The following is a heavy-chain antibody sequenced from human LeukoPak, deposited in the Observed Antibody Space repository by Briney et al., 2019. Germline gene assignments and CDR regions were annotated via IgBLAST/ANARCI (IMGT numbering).Heavy chain of an antibody. J-gene: IGHJ5*02. Sequence: GGSLRLSCSASGFTFRKYSMHWVRQGPGKGLEYVSAISSNGHTYYSDSVKGRFTISRDNSKSTLYLQMSSLRPEDTAVYYCVKDNREEDWFDPWGQGTLVTVSS. CDR1: GFTFRKYS. D-gene: IGHD2/OR15-2a*01. CDR2: ISSNGHT. V-gene: IGHV3-64D*09. CDR3: VKDNREEDWFDP.